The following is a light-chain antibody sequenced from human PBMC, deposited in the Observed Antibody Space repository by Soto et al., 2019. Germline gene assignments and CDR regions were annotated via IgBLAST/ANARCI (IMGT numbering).Light chain of an antibody. J-gene: IGKJ1*01. CDR3: QQYGA. Sequence: DIHMTHSPSTLCVSLGDRVTITCRASQTISSWFAWYQQKPGKAPKLLIYQASTLKSGVPSRFRGSGSGTEFTLTISRLQPEDFATYYCQQYGAFGQGTKVDIK. V-gene: IGKV1-5*03. CDR1: QTISSW. CDR2: QAS.